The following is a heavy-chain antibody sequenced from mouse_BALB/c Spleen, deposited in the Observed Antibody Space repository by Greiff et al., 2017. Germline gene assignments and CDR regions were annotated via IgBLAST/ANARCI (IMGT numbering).Heavy chain of an antibody. CDR3: ASSDYYGSILVAY. J-gene: IGHJ3*01. Sequence: VQLQQPGAELVKPGASVKLSCKASGYTFTSYWMHWVKQRPGQGLEWIGEINPSNGRTNYNEKFKSKATLTVDKSSSTAYMQLSSLTSEDSAVYDCASSDYYGSILVAYGGQGTVVTVSA. CDR2: INPSNGRT. CDR1: GYTFTSYW. D-gene: IGHD1-1*01. V-gene: IGHV1S81*02.